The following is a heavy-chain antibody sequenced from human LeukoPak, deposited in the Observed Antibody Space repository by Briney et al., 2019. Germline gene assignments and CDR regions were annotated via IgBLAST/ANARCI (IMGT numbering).Heavy chain of an antibody. V-gene: IGHV3-23*01. CDR3: AKVQTTVTTWAPLFDY. CDR2: ISGRGDNT. J-gene: IGHJ4*02. Sequence: GGSLRLSCAASGFTFSSYAMTWVRQAPGKGLEWISSISGRGDNTYYEDSVKGRFTISRDNSKNTLHLQMNSLRVEDTAVYYCAKVQTTVTTWAPLFDYWGQGTLVTVPS. CDR1: GFTFSSYA. D-gene: IGHD4-17*01.